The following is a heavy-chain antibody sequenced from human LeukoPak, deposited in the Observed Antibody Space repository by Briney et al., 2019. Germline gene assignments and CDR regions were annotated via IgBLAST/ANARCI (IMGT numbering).Heavy chain of an antibody. V-gene: IGHV3-23*01. J-gene: IGHJ4*02. CDR2: ISGSGAST. D-gene: IGHD3-10*01. Sequence: GGSLRLSCAASGFTFSNYAMSWARQAPGKGLEWVSVISGSGASTYYADSVKGRFTISRDNSKNTLYLQMNSLRAEDTAVYYCAKVRFGVTARYYFDYWGQGTLVTVSS. CDR1: GFTFSNYA. CDR3: AKVRFGVTARYYFDY.